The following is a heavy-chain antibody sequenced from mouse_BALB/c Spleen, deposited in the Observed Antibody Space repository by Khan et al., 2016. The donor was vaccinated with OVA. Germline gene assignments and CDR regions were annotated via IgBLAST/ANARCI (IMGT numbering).Heavy chain of an antibody. Sequence: VQLKESGPGLVKPSQSLSLTCTVTGYSITSDYAWNWIRQFPGNRLEWMGFISYSGTTYYNPSLKSRISITRDTSKNQFFLQLSSVTTEDTATYYCTRIFDDYYYFDYWGQGTTLTVSS. CDR2: ISYSGTT. D-gene: IGHD2-3*01. V-gene: IGHV3-2*02. CDR1: GYSITSDYA. J-gene: IGHJ2*01. CDR3: TRIFDDYYYFDY.